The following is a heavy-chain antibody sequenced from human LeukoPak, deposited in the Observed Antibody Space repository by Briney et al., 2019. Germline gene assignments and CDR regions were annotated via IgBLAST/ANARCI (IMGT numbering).Heavy chain of an antibody. V-gene: IGHV1-69*06. J-gene: IGHJ5*02. CDR2: IIPIFGTA. D-gene: IGHD3-3*01. CDR3: ARGAPPRLSYSGNGDRRSGWSDP. CDR1: GGTFSSYA. Sequence: SVKVSCKASGGTFSSYAISWVRQAPGQGLEWMGGIIPIFGTANYAQKFQGRVTITADKSTSTAYMELSSLRFEDTAVYYCARGAPPRLSYSGNGDRRSGWSDPWGQGTLVTVSS.